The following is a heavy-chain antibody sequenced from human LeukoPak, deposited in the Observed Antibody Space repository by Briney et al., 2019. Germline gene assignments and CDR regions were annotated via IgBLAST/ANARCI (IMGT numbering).Heavy chain of an antibody. D-gene: IGHD3-22*01. J-gene: IGHJ4*02. Sequence: GSLRLSCAASGFTFNSYSMSWVRQAPGKGLEWVSYISHTSESTYYADSVKGRFTISRDNAKNSLYLQMNSLRAEDTAVYYCARELYDSSGYYARADYWGQGTLVTVS. CDR3: ARELYDSSGYYARADY. CDR1: GFTFNSYS. V-gene: IGHV3-48*01. CDR2: ISHTSEST.